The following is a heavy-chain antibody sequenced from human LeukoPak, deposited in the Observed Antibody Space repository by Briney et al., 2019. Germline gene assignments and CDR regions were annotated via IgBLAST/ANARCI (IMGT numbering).Heavy chain of an antibody. J-gene: IGHJ4*02. D-gene: IGHD3-3*01. Sequence: PGGSLRLSCAASGFTFSSYSMNWVRQAPGKGLEWVSYISSSGSTIYYADSVKGRFTISRDNAKNSLYLQMNSLRAEDTAVYYCARVYYDFWSGYSNNFDYWGQGTLVTVSS. V-gene: IGHV3-48*04. CDR2: ISSSGSTI. CDR1: GFTFSSYS. CDR3: ARVYYDFWSGYSNNFDY.